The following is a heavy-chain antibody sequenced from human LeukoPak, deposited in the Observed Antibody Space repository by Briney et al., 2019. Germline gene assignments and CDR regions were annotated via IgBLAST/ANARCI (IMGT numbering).Heavy chain of an antibody. CDR1: GFTFSSYA. CDR3: AKGSELVLDFDY. J-gene: IGHJ4*02. Sequence: GGSLRLSCAASGFTFSSYAMTWVRRAPGKGLEWVSAISGSGGSTYYADSVKGRFTISTDNSKNTLYLQMNSLRAEDTAVYYCAKGSELVLDFDYWGQGTLVTVSS. CDR2: ISGSGGST. D-gene: IGHD6-6*01. V-gene: IGHV3-23*01.